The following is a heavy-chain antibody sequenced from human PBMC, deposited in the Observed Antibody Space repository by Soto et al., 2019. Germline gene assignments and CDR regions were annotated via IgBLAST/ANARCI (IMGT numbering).Heavy chain of an antibody. Sequence: ASVKVSCKASGYTFTNYGIGWVRQAPGQGLEWMGWISTYRGDPTYAQKLQGRVTMTTDSSTSTAYMELRSLRSDDTALYYCARFDYTKHLFDFCGHGTLVTVSP. CDR2: ISTYRGDP. CDR3: ARFDYTKHLFDF. D-gene: IGHD3-9*01. J-gene: IGHJ4*01. V-gene: IGHV1-18*01. CDR1: GYTFTNYG.